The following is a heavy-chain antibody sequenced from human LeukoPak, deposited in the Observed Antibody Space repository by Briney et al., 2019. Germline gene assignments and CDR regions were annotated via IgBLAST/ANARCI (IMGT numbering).Heavy chain of an antibody. CDR1: GGAISSRSSSYH. CDR3: ASDNY. D-gene: IGHD3-9*01. J-gene: IGHJ4*02. Sequence: SETLSLTCTVSGGAISSRSSSYHWGWIRQSPGKGLEWVGRLHYSGDTYYNPSLQSRVTISGDTSKNQFSLNLTSVTAAETALYFCASDNYWGQGTLVTVSS. CDR2: LHYSGDT. V-gene: IGHV4-39*01.